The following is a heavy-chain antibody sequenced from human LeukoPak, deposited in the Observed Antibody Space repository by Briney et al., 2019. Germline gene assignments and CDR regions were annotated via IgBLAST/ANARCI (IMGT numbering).Heavy chain of an antibody. V-gene: IGHV4-61*02. J-gene: IGHJ3*02. D-gene: IGHD1-26*01. CDR1: GGSISSGSYY. CDR3: ASNYGIVGANNAFDI. Sequence: SQTLSLTCTVSGGSISSGSYYRSWIRQPAGKGLEWIGRIYTSGSTNYNPSLKSRVTISVDTSKNQFSLKLNSVTAADTAVYYCASNYGIVGANNAFDIWGQGTMVTVSS. CDR2: IYTSGST.